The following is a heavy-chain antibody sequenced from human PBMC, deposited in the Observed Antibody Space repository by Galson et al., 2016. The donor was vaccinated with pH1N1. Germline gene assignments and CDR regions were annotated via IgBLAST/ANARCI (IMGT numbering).Heavy chain of an antibody. V-gene: IGHV5-51*01. D-gene: IGHD1-1*01. CDR1: GYGFPTSW. J-gene: IGHJ6*03. Sequence: QSGAEVKKPGESLKISCKGSGYGFPTSWIGWVRQMPGKGLEWMGSIYLDDSDTRYSPSFQGQVTISADKSIRTTYLQWSSLKASDTAIYYCSRHVALDPPVEYYYIVGWGKGTTVIVSS. CDR2: IYLDDSDT. CDR3: SRHVALDPPVEYYYIVG.